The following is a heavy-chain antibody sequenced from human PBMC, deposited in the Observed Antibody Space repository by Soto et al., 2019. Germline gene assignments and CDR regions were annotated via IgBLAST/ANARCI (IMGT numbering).Heavy chain of an antibody. D-gene: IGHD3-22*01. J-gene: IGHJ6*02. CDR1: GYSFTSYW. CDR2: IDPSDSYT. V-gene: IGHV5-10-1*01. Sequence: PGESLKISCKGSGYSFTSYWISWVRQMPGKGLEWMGRIDPSDSYTNYSPSFQGHVTISADKSISTAYLQWSSLKASDTAMYYCASSTMIVRAYYYYGMDVWGQGTTVTVSS. CDR3: ASSTMIVRAYYYYGMDV.